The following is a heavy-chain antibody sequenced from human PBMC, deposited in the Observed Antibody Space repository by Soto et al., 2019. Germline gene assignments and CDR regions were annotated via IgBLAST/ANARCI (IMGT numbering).Heavy chain of an antibody. Sequence: SETLSLTCTVSGGSISSYYWSWIRQPPGKGLEWIGYIYYSGSTNYNPSLKSRVTISVDTSKNQFSLKLSSVTAADTAVYYCARDYYYGSGSGLDPWGQGTLVTVSS. J-gene: IGHJ5*02. CDR3: ARDYYYGSGSGLDP. CDR2: IYYSGST. D-gene: IGHD3-10*01. V-gene: IGHV4-59*01. CDR1: GGSISSYY.